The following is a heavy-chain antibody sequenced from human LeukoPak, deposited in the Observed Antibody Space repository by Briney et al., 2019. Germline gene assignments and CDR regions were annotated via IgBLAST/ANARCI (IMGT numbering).Heavy chain of an antibody. V-gene: IGHV3-48*03. Sequence: GGSLRLSCAASGFTFSSYEMNWVRQAPGKGLEWVSYISSSGSTIYYADSVKGRFTISRDNAKNSLYLQMNSLRAEDTAVYYCARDRGGYCSSTSCSTEEHFDYWGQGTLVTVSS. D-gene: IGHD2-2*02. CDR3: ARDRGGYCSSTSCSTEEHFDY. CDR2: ISSSGSTI. J-gene: IGHJ4*02. CDR1: GFTFSSYE.